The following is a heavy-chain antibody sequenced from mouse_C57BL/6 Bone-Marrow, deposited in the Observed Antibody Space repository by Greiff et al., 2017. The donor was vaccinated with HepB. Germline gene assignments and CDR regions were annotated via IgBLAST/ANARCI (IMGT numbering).Heavy chain of an antibody. V-gene: IGHV1-5*01. CDR3: TRSRDGYYVYFDV. CDR1: GYTFTSYW. CDR2: IYPGNSDT. Sequence: EVQLQQSGTVLARPGASVKMSCKTSGYTFTSYWMHWVKPRPGQGLEWIGAIYPGNSDTSYNQKFKGKAKLTAVTSASTAYMELSSLTNEDSAVYYCTRSRDGYYVYFDVWGTGTTVTVSS. J-gene: IGHJ1*03. D-gene: IGHD2-3*01.